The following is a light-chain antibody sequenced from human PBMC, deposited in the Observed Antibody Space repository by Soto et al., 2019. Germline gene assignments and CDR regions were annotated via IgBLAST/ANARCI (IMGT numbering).Light chain of an antibody. CDR2: GNS. J-gene: IGLJ2*01. V-gene: IGLV1-40*01. CDR3: QSYASSLSGVV. CDR1: SSNIGAGYD. Sequence: QSVLTQPPSVSGAPGQRVTISCTGSSSNIGAGYDVHWYQQLPGTAPKVLIYGNSNRPSGVPDRFSGSKSGTSASLAITGLQAEDEADYYCQSYASSLSGVVFGGGTQLTVL.